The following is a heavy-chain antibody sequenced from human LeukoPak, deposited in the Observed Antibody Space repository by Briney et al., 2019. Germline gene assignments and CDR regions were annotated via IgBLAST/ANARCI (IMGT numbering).Heavy chain of an antibody. Sequence: SETLSLTCTVSGGSISSGSYYWSWIRQPAGKGLEWIGRIYTSGSTNYNPSLKSRVTISVDTSKNQFSLKLSSVTAADTAVYYCARDPSRPKYDYGDYEAGYWGQGTLVTVSS. CDR3: ARDPSRPKYDYGDYEAGY. V-gene: IGHV4-61*02. D-gene: IGHD4-17*01. CDR1: GGSISSGSYY. CDR2: IYTSGST. J-gene: IGHJ4*02.